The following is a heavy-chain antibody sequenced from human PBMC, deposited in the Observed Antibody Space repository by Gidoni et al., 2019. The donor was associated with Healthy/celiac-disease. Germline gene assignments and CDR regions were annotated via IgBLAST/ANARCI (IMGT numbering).Heavy chain of an antibody. V-gene: IGHV5-51*01. Sequence: EVQLLQSAPDATKPGESPKIYCKGSGYSVTSYWIGWVRQMPGKGLEWMGIIYPGDSDTRYSPSFEGQCTISADKSISTANLQWSGLKASDTAMYYWARLEGGCTYGMDVWGQGTTVTVSS. J-gene: IGHJ6*02. CDR2: IYPGDSDT. D-gene: IGHD2-8*01. CDR3: ARLEGGCTYGMDV. CDR1: GYSVTSYW.